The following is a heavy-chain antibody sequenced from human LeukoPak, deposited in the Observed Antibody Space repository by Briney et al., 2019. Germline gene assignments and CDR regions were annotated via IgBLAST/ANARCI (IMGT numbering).Heavy chain of an antibody. CDR3: ARGARYFGWLLYLAGSYFDY. D-gene: IGHD3-9*01. J-gene: IGHJ4*02. CDR2: IWYDGSNK. V-gene: IGHV3-33*01. Sequence: PGGSLRLSCAASGFTFSSNGMHWVCQAPGKGLEWVAVIWYDGSNKYYADSVKGRFTISRDNSRNPLYLQMNSLRAEETAVYYCARGARYFGWLLYLAGSYFDYCGQGTVVTVSS. CDR1: GFTFSSNG.